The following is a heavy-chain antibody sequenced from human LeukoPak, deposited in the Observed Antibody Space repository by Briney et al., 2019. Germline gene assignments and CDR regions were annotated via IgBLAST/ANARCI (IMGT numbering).Heavy chain of an antibody. CDR1: GGFISSYY. J-gene: IGHJ4*02. Sequence: SETLSLTCTLSGGFISSYYWSWIRQPAGEGREWIGSIYYSGSTYYNPSLKSRVTISVDTSKNQFSLKLSSVTAADTAVYYCARQHDDSSGYYFDYWGQGTLVTVSS. D-gene: IGHD3-22*01. V-gene: IGHV4-59*05. CDR2: IYYSGST. CDR3: ARQHDDSSGYYFDY.